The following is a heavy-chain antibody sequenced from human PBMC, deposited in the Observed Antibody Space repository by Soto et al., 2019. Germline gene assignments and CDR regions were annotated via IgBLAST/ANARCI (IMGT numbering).Heavy chain of an antibody. J-gene: IGHJ4*02. Sequence: QVQLVQSGAEVKKPGASVKVSCKASGYTFTGYYMHWVRQAPGQGLEWMGWINPNSGDTNFAQSFQGSVTMTRDTSITTAYLEVNSLTSDDTAVYYCSRPLLGTTTPFDFWGQGTLVTVSS. CDR2: INPNSGDT. CDR1: GYTFTGYY. D-gene: IGHD1-26*01. CDR3: SRPLLGTTTPFDF. V-gene: IGHV1-2*04.